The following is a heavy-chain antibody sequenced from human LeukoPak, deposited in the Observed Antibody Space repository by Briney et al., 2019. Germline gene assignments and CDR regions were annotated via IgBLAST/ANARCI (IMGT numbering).Heavy chain of an antibody. CDR3: ARDMIRGQPDYLDY. V-gene: IGHV3-30*15. Sequence: GGSLRLSCAASRFMLTGFAMHWVRQAPGKGLQWVAVISYDGKVKFYGDSVKGRFTISRDDSKNMLYLQMSSLRPEDTAVYYCARDMIRGQPDYLDYWGQGTLVTVSS. CDR2: ISYDGKVK. CDR1: RFMLTGFA. D-gene: IGHD3-10*01. J-gene: IGHJ4*02.